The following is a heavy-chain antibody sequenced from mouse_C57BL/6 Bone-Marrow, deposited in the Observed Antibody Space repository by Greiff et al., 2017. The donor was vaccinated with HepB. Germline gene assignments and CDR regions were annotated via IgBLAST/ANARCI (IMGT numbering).Heavy chain of an antibody. Sequence: EVQRVESGEGLVKPGGSLKLSCAASGFTFSSYAMSWVRQTPEERLEWVAYISSGGDYIYYADTVKGRFTISRDNARNTLYLQMSSLKSEDTAMYDCTYSTTVGAFDYWGQGTTLTVSS. J-gene: IGHJ2*01. CDR1: GFTFSSYA. D-gene: IGHD1-1*01. V-gene: IGHV5-9-1*02. CDR2: ISSGGDYI. CDR3: TYSTTVGAFDY.